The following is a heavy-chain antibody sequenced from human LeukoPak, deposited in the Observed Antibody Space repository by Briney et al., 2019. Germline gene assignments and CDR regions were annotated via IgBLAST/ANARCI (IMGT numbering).Heavy chain of an antibody. D-gene: IGHD3-16*02. Sequence: KPSETLSLTCAVYGGSFSGYFWEWIRQPPGKGLEWIGEINHSGTSNSNPSLKTRATISVDTSKNQFSLKLRSVTAADTAVYYCARALQENYVRGSFRPLRRYFDRWGRGTLVAVFS. CDR1: GGSFSGYF. CDR3: ARALQENYVRGSFRPLRRYFDR. V-gene: IGHV4-34*01. CDR2: INHSGTS. J-gene: IGHJ2*01.